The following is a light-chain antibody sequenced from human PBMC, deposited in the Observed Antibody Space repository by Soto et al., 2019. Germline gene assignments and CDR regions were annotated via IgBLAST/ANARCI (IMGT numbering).Light chain of an antibody. Sequence: SYELTQPPSESVAPGQTASIFCGGNNIGSRSVHWYQQKPGQAPVLVVYDDRDRPSGIPERFAGSNSGNTATLTISRVEAGDEADYYCQVWDSTSDHYVFGTGTKVTVL. CDR1: NIGSRS. V-gene: IGLV3-21*02. J-gene: IGLJ1*01. CDR3: QVWDSTSDHYV. CDR2: DDR.